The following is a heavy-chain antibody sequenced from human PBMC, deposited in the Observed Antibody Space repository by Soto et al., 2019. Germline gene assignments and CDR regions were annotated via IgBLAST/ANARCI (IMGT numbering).Heavy chain of an antibody. CDR3: ARGTGDSSGYPAMDY. D-gene: IGHD3-22*01. CDR2: ISYDGSNK. J-gene: IGHJ4*02. V-gene: IGHV3-30-3*01. CDR1: GFTFSSYA. Sequence: GSLRLSCAASGFTFSSYAMHWVRQAPGKGLEWVAVISYDGSNKYYADSVKGRFTISRDNSKNTLYLQMNSLRAEDTAVYYCARGTGDSSGYPAMDYWGQGT.